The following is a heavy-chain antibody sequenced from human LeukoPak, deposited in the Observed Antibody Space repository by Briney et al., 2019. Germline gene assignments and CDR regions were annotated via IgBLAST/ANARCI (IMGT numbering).Heavy chain of an antibody. J-gene: IGHJ4*02. D-gene: IGHD3-3*01. CDR1: GFIFNNYA. Sequence: GGSLRLSCTASGFIFNNYAMSWVRQAPGKGLEWVSAISGSGGSTYYADSVKGRFTISRDNSKNTLYLQMNSLRAEDTAVYYCAKSPGVRFLEWYYDYWGQGTLVTVSS. CDR2: ISGSGGST. V-gene: IGHV3-23*01. CDR3: AKSPGVRFLEWYYDY.